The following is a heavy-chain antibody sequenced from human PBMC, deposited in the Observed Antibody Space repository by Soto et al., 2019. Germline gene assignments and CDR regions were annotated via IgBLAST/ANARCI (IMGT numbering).Heavy chain of an antibody. CDR1: GGSITSGGYS. CDR3: ARDYYGMDV. V-gene: IGHV4-30-2*06. Sequence: PSETLSLTCTVSGGSITSGGYSWTWIRQSPGKGREWIGYTYQSGSAYYNPSLKSRVTISVDRSKNQFSLNLTFVPAADTAVYYCARDYYGMDVWGQGTTVTVSS. J-gene: IGHJ6*02. CDR2: TYQSGSA.